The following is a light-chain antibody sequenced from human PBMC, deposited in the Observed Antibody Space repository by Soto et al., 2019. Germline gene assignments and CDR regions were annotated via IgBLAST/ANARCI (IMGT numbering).Light chain of an antibody. CDR2: AAS. J-gene: IGKJ5*01. CDR1: QSISSY. Sequence: DIQMTPSPSSLSASVGDRVTITCRASQSISSYLNWYQQKPGKAPKLLIYAASSLQSGVPSRFSGSGSGTDFTPTISSLQPEDFATYYCQQSYSTLITFGQGTRLEIK. V-gene: IGKV1-39*01. CDR3: QQSYSTLIT.